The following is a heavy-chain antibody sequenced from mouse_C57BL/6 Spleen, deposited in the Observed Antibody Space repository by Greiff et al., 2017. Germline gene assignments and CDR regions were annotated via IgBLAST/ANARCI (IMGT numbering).Heavy chain of an antibody. Sequence: VQLQQSGPELVKPGASVKISCKASGYSFTGYYMNWVKQSPEKSLEWIGEINPSTGGTTYNQKFKAKATLTVDKSSSTAYMQLKSLTSEDSAVYYCARKEFGDGYLAWFAYWGQGTLVTVSA. D-gene: IGHD2-3*01. CDR3: ARKEFGDGYLAWFAY. V-gene: IGHV1-42*01. CDR2: INPSTGGT. CDR1: GYSFTGYY. J-gene: IGHJ3*01.